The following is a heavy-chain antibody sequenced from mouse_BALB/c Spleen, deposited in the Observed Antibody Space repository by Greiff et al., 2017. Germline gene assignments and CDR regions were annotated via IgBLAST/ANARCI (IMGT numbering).Heavy chain of an antibody. Sequence: QVQLQQSGAELMKPGASVKISCKATGYTFSSYWIEWVKQRPGHGLEWIGEILPGGGSTNYNEKFKGKATFTADTSSNTAYMQLSSLTSEDSAVYYCARRSPWTSYWGQGTLVTVSA. CDR1: GYTFSSYW. CDR3: ARRSPWTSY. J-gene: IGHJ3*01. CDR2: ILPGGGST. V-gene: IGHV1-9*01.